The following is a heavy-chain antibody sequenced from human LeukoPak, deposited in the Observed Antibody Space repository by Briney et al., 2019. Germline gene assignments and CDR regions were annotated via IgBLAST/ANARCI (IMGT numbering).Heavy chain of an antibody. J-gene: IGHJ4*02. V-gene: IGHV1-8*01. CDR1: GYTFTSNE. Sequence: ASVKVSCKASGYTFTSNEINWVRQATGQGLEWMGWMNPNSGNTGYAQKFQGRVTMTTDTSTSTAYMELRSLRSDDTAVYYCARDRHYDSSGYDFDFDYWGQGTLVTVSS. D-gene: IGHD3-22*01. CDR3: ARDRHYDSSGYDFDFDY. CDR2: MNPNSGNT.